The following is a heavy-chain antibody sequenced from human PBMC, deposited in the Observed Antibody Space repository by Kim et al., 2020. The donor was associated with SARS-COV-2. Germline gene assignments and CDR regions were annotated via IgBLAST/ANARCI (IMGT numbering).Heavy chain of an antibody. V-gene: IGHV3-53*01. CDR1: GFTVSSNY. CDR3: ARERTYYYDSSGYYSPDAFDI. D-gene: IGHD3-22*01. J-gene: IGHJ3*02. CDR2: IYSGGST. Sequence: GGSLRLSCAASGFTVSSNYMSWVRQAPGKGLEWVSVIYSGGSTYYADSVKGRFTISRDNSKNTLYLQMNSLRAEDTAVYYCARERTYYYDSSGYYSPDAFDIWGQGTMVTVSS.